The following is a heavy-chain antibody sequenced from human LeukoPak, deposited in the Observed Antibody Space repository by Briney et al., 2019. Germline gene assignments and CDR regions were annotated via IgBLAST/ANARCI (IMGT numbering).Heavy chain of an antibody. V-gene: IGHV3-7*01. CDR3: ARDLKGYQSM. CDR2: VKQGGSEK. D-gene: IGHD2-2*01. CDR1: GLTFSNYW. Sequence: TGGFLRLSCAASGLTFSNYWLSWVRQAPGRGLEWVANVKQGGSEKYYVDSVRGRFTISRDDANNSLYLQMNSLRVEDTAVYFCARDLKGYQSMWGQGTMVTVSS. J-gene: IGHJ3*02.